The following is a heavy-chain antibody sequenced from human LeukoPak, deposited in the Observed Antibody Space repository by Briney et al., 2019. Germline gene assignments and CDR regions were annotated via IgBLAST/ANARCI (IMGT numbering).Heavy chain of an antibody. J-gene: IGHJ4*02. CDR3: ARTISDPLGYCSGGSCFLDY. Sequence: SETLSLTCTVSGGSISSSSYYWGWIRQPPGKGLEWIGSIYYSGSTYYNPSLKSRVTISVDTSKNQFSLKLSSVTAADTAVYYCARTISDPLGYCSGGSCFLDYWGQGTLVTVSS. CDR2: IYYSGST. D-gene: IGHD2-15*01. CDR1: GGSISSSSYY. V-gene: IGHV4-39*07.